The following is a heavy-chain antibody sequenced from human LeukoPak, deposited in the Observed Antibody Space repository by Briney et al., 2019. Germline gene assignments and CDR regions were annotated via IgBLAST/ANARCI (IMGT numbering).Heavy chain of an antibody. J-gene: IGHJ4*02. Sequence: ASVKVSCKASGGTFSSYAISWVRQAPGQGLEWMGGIIPIFGTANYAQKFLGRVTITTDESTSTAYMELSSLRSEDTAVYYCAANGPITMIVVVMLHWGQGTLVTVSS. CDR3: AANGPITMIVVVMLH. CDR2: IIPIFGTA. CDR1: GGTFSSYA. V-gene: IGHV1-69*05. D-gene: IGHD3-22*01.